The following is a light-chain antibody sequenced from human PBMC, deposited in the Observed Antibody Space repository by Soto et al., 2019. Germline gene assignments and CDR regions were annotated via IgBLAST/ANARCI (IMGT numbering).Light chain of an antibody. CDR2: YES. CDR3: QVWDSSSNHVV. J-gene: IGLJ2*01. Sequence: SYELTQPPSVSVAPGKTARITCGGNNIGSKSVHWYQQKPGQAPVVVIYYESDRPSGIPERFSGSNSGNTATLTISRVEAGDEEDYYCQVWDSSSNHVVFGGGTKLTVL. V-gene: IGLV3-21*04. CDR1: NIGSKS.